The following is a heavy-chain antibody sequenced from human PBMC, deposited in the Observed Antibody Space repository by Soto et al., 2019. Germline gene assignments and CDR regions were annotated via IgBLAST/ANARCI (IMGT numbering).Heavy chain of an antibody. Sequence: PGGSLRLSCAASEFTFSNYWLHWVRQTPGKGLIWVSRINGDGSETFYADSVKGRFTISRDNAKNTLYLQMTGLRAEDTALYYCARGFRRGMDVWGQGTTVTVSS. CDR1: EFTFSNYW. D-gene: IGHD3-10*01. J-gene: IGHJ6*02. CDR2: INGDGSET. CDR3: ARGFRRGMDV. V-gene: IGHV3-74*01.